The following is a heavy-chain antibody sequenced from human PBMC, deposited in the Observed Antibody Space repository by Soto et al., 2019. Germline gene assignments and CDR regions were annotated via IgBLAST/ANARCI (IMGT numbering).Heavy chain of an antibody. CDR3: AIDLWWYTH. CDR2: SSGGGSGA. D-gene: IGHD2-15*01. J-gene: IGHJ4*02. V-gene: IGHV3-23*01. CDR1: GFTFSDHA. Sequence: EVQLLESGRGLVQPGGSLRLSCTASGFTFSDHAMTWVRQAPGKGLEWVSGSSGGGSGAYYADSVKGRFTVSRANSKNTLFLQMDSLRAEDTAVYYCAIDLWWYTHWGQGTLVTVSS.